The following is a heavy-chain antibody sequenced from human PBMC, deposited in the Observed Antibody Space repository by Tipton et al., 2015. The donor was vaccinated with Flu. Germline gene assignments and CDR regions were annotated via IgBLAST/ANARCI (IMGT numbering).Heavy chain of an antibody. CDR2: VYVNGSP. J-gene: IGHJ4*02. V-gene: IGHV4-4*07. CDR3: ARLSYYDVDLKNFYFDY. CDR1: GVSISTNY. Sequence: TLSLTCTVSGVSISTNYWSWIRQSAGKGLELIGRVYVNGSPSYSPSLKSRVTISVDTPKSQFSLMLRSVTAADTAVYYCARLSYYDVDLKNFYFDYWGQGALVTVSS. D-gene: IGHD3-10*02.